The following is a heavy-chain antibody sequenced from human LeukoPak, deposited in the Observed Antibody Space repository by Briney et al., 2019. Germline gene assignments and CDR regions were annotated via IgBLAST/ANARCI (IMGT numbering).Heavy chain of an antibody. Sequence: ASVKVSCKASGGTFISYAISWVRQAPGQGLEWMGGIIPIFGTANYAQKFQGRVTITADESTSTAYMELSSLRSEDTAVYYCARVEAGGSYDFDYWGQGTLVTVSS. J-gene: IGHJ4*02. V-gene: IGHV1-69*01. CDR1: GGTFISYA. D-gene: IGHD1-26*01. CDR3: ARVEAGGSYDFDY. CDR2: IIPIFGTA.